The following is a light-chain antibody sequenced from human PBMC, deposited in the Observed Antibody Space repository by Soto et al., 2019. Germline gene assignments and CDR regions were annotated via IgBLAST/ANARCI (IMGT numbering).Light chain of an antibody. V-gene: IGKV3-11*01. CDR3: QHYVTWPLT. CDR2: DAS. J-gene: IGKJ4*01. CDR1: QSVSSY. Sequence: EIVLTQSPATLSLSPGERATLSCRANQSVSSYLAWYQQKPGQAPRLLIYDASNRATGIPARFSGSGSGTDFTLTISSLQSEDFAVYYCQHYVTWPLTFGGGTKVDIK.